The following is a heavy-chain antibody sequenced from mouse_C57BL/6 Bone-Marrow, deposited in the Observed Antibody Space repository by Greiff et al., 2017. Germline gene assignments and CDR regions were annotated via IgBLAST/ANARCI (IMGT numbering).Heavy chain of an antibody. J-gene: IGHJ3*01. V-gene: IGHV1-26*01. CDR2: INPNNGGT. CDR3: ARKSPWFAY. Sequence: EVQLQQSGPELVKPGASVKISCKASGYTFTDYYMHWVKQRPGQSLEWIGDINPNNGGTSYNQKFKGKATLTVDKSSSTAYMELRSLTSEDSAVYYCARKSPWFAYWGQGTLVTVSA. CDR1: GYTFTDYY.